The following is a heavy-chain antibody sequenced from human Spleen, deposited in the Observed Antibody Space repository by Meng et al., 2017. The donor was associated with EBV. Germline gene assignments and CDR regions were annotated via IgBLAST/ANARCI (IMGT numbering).Heavy chain of an antibody. D-gene: IGHD3-3*01. CDR1: GYTFDTTA. Sequence: QVKLVQSVSELKKPGASLNVSCKTSGYTFDTTAISWVRQAPGQGLEWMGWITPYNGDTNYAENFQGRVTLTTDTSTTTAYMELRSLRSDDTAVYYCARDQRVASAIDYWGQGTLVTVSS. V-gene: IGHV1-18*01. CDR2: ITPYNGDT. J-gene: IGHJ4*02. CDR3: ARDQRVASAIDY.